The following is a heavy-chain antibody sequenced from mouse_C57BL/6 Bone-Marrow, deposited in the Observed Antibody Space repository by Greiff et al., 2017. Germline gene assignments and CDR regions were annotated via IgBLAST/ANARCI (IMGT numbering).Heavy chain of an antibody. Sequence: QVQLQQPGAELVKPGASVKLSCKASGYTFTSYWMQWVKQRHGQGLEWIGEIDPSDSYTNYNQKLKGKATLTVDTSSSTAYMQLSSLTSEDSAVYYCARDGYYWYFDVWGTGTTVTVSS. J-gene: IGHJ1*03. D-gene: IGHD2-3*01. V-gene: IGHV1-50*01. CDR2: IDPSDSYT. CDR1: GYTFTSYW. CDR3: ARDGYYWYFDV.